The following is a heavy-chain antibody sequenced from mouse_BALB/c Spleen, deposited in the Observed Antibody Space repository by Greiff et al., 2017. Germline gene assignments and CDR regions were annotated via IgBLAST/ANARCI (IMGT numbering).Heavy chain of an antibody. CDR1: GFNIKDTY. CDR3: ARCYGRGNYYAMDY. V-gene: IGHV14-3*02. D-gene: IGHD1-1*01. Sequence: VQLKQSGAELVKPGASVKLSCTASGFNIKDTYMHWVKQRPEQGLEWIGRIDPANGNTKYDPKFQGKATITADTSANTAYLQLSSLTSEDTAVYYCARCYGRGNYYAMDYWGQGTSVTVSS. J-gene: IGHJ4*01. CDR2: IDPANGNT.